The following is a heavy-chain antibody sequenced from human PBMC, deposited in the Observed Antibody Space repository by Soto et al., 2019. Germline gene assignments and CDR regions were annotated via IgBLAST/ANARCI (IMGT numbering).Heavy chain of an antibody. Sequence: SETLSLTCTVSGGSISSSSYSWGWIREPPGKGLDWIGSIYHSGSTYYNTSIKSRVTICVATSKNQFSLNMSSVTAADTAVYYCSRQLLRYFDFPDYYFEYWGKGSLVT. CDR2: IYHSGST. CDR3: SRQLLRYFDFPDYYFEY. J-gene: IGHJ4*02. CDR1: GGSISSSSYS. D-gene: IGHD3-9*01. V-gene: IGHV4-39*01.